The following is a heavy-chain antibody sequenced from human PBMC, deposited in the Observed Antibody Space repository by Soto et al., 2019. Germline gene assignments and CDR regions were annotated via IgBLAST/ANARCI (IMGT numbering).Heavy chain of an antibody. J-gene: IGHJ6*02. V-gene: IGHV4-34*01. CDR2: INHSGST. D-gene: IGHD3-3*01. Sequence: PSETLSLTCAVYGGSFSGYYWSWIRQPPGKGLEWIGEINHSGSTNYNPSLKSRVTISVDTSKNQFSLKLSSVTAADTAVYYCARKGVDFWSGYYLYYYYGMDVWGQGTTVT. CDR3: ARKGVDFWSGYYLYYYYGMDV. CDR1: GGSFSGYY.